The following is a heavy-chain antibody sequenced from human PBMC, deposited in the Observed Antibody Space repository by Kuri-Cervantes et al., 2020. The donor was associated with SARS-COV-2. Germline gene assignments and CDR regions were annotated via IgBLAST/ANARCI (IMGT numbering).Heavy chain of an antibody. CDR2: IYYSGST. Sequence: GSLRLSCTVSGGSISSYYWSWIRQPPGKGLEWIGYIYYSGSTNYNPSLKSRVTISVDTSKNQFSLKLSSVTAADTAVYYCVRERDGFDYWGQGTLVTVSS. V-gene: IGHV4-59*01. J-gene: IGHJ4*02. CDR3: VRERDGFDY. CDR1: GGSISSYY.